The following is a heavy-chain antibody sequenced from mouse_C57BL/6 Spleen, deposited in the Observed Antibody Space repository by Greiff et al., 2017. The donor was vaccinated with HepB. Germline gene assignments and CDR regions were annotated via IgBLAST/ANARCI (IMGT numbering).Heavy chain of an antibody. CDR1: GYTFTDYN. Sequence: EVKLQQSGPELVKPGASVKIPCKASGYTFTDYNMDWVKQSHGKSLEWIGDINPNNGGTIYNQKFKGKATLTVDKSSSTAYMELRSLTSEDTAVYYCARRQLRLRGFAYWGQGTLVTVSA. D-gene: IGHD3-2*02. CDR3: ARRQLRLRGFAY. V-gene: IGHV1-18*01. CDR2: INPNNGGT. J-gene: IGHJ3*01.